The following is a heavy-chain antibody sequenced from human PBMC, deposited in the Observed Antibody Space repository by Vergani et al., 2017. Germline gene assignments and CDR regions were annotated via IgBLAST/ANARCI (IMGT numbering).Heavy chain of an antibody. D-gene: IGHD3-22*01. J-gene: IGHJ4*02. V-gene: IGHV3-30-3*01. CDR1: GFTFSSYA. CDR3: ARDFFSRLDYDSSGPSRGNY. CDR2: ISYDGSNK. Sequence: QVQLVESGGGVVQPGRSLRLSCAASGFTFSSYAMHWVRQAPGKGLEWVAVISYDGSNKYYADSVKGRFTISRDNSKNTLYLQMNSLRAEDTAVYYCARDFFSRLDYDSSGPSRGNYWGQGTLVTVSS.